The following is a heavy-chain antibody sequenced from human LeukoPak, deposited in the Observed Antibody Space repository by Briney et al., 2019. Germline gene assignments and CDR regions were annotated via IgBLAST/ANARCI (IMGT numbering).Heavy chain of an antibody. D-gene: IGHD6-13*01. CDR2: MNPNSGNT. CDR1: GYTFTSYD. Sequence: ASVKVSCTASGYTFTSYDINWVRQATGQGLEWMGWMNPNSGNTGYAQKFQGRVTMTRNTSISTAYMELSSLRSEDTAVYYCARQGSIAAAGTPYYFDYWGQGTLVTVSS. CDR3: ARQGSIAAAGTPYYFDY. V-gene: IGHV1-8*01. J-gene: IGHJ4*02.